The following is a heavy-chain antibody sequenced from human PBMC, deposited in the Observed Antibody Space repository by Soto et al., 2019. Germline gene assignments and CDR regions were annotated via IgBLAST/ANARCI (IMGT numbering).Heavy chain of an antibody. D-gene: IGHD4-17*01. V-gene: IGHV1-69*13. Sequence: GASVKVSCKVSGGTFSGYPIIWVRQAPGQGLEWMGGIIPILNTGNYAQKFQGRVTITADEPTSTAYMELSSLTSEDTAVYYCARDHPTGWFDPWGQGTLVTVSS. CDR1: GGTFSGYP. CDR3: ARDHPTGWFDP. J-gene: IGHJ5*02. CDR2: IIPILNTG.